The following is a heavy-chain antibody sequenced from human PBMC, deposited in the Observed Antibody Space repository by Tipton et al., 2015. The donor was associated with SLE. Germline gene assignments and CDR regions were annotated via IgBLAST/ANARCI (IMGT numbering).Heavy chain of an antibody. Sequence: QSGPEVKKPGASVKVSCKASGGTFSSYAISWVRQGPGQGLEWMGGIIPIFGTANYVQKFQGRVTITADESTSTAYMDLSSLRSEDTAVYYCASGVAARLSVYYYFYGMAVWGQGTTVTVSS. D-gene: IGHD6-6*01. CDR1: GGTFSSYA. CDR2: IIPIFGTA. V-gene: IGHV1-69*13. CDR3: ASGVAARLSVYYYFYGMAV. J-gene: IGHJ6*02.